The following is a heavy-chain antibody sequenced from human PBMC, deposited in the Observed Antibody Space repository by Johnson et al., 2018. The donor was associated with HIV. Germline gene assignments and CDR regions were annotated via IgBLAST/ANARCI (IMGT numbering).Heavy chain of an antibody. CDR2: ISYDGSNK. CDR1: GFTFSSYA. J-gene: IGHJ3*02. D-gene: IGHD3-16*01. Sequence: QVHLVESGGGVVQPGRSLRLSCAASGFTFSSYAMHWVRQAPGKGLEWVAVISYDGSNKYYADSVKGRFTISRDNSKNTLYRQMNSLRAEETAVYYCASLGLDLLVKAPLSVVFDAFDIWGQGTMVTVSS. V-gene: IGHV3-30-3*01. CDR3: ASLGLDLLVKAPLSVVFDAFDI.